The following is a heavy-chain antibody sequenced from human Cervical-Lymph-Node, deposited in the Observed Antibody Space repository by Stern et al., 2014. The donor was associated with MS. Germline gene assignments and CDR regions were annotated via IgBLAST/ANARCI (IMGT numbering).Heavy chain of an antibody. J-gene: IGHJ4*02. V-gene: IGHV1-46*01. CDR3: ATYSSTWSPPWF. CDR2: INPTGGST. CDR1: GDTFTSYY. D-gene: IGHD6-13*01. Sequence: QVQLVQSGAEVKKHGASVKVSCKASGDTFTSYYMHWVRQAPGQGLEWMGIINPTGGSTHYAQKFQGRVTLTRDTSTSTVYMELSSLRSEDTAVYYCATYSSTWSPPWFWGQGTLVTVSS.